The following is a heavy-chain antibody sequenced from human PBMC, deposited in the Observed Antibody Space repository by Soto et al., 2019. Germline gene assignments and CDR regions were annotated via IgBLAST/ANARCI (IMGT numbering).Heavy chain of an antibody. V-gene: IGHV3-33*01. CDR1: GFTFSSYG. J-gene: IGHJ4*02. CDR2: IWYDGSNK. D-gene: IGHD6-19*01. Sequence: PGGSLRLSCAASGFTFSSYGMHWVRQAPGKGLEWVAVIWYDGSNKYYADSVKGRFTISRDNSKNTLYLQMNSLRAEDTAVYYCARGRNTAVASAANFDYWGQGTLVTVSS. CDR3: ARGRNTAVASAANFDY.